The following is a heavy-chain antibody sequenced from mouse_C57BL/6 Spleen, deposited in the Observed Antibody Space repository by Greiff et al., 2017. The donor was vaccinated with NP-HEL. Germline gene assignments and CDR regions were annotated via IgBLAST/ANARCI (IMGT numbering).Heavy chain of an antibody. CDR3: AREEYYGSSYFDY. D-gene: IGHD1-1*01. CDR1: GFTFSSYA. J-gene: IGHJ2*01. Sequence: EVHLVESGGGLVKPGGSLKLSCAASGFTFSSYAMSWVRQTPEKRLEWVATISDGGSYTYYRDNVKGRFTISRDNAKNNLYLQMRHLKSEDTAMYYCAREEYYGSSYFDYWGQGTPLTVAS. CDR2: ISDGGSYT. V-gene: IGHV5-4*01.